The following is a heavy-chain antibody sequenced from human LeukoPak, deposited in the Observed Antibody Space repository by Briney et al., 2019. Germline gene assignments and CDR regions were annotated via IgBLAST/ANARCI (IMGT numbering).Heavy chain of an antibody. D-gene: IGHD3-10*01. Sequence: PSETLSLTCTVSGGSISSYYWSWIRQPPGKGLEWIGYIYYSGSTNYNPSLKSRVTISVDTSKNQFSLKLSSVTAADTAVYYCARGGEGFGELFAQDFDYWGQGTLVTVSS. V-gene: IGHV4-59*12. J-gene: IGHJ4*02. CDR1: GGSISSYY. CDR2: IYYSGST. CDR3: ARGGEGFGELFAQDFDY.